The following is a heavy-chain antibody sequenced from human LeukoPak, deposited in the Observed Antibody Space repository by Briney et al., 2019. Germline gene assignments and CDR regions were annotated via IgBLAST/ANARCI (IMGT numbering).Heavy chain of an antibody. V-gene: IGHV3-30-3*02. J-gene: IGHJ4*02. CDR3: AKSRSAAGYDYFDY. D-gene: IGHD6-13*01. CDR1: GFTFSSYA. Sequence: PGRSLRLSCAASGFTFSSYAMHWVRQAPGKGLEWVAVISYDGSNKYYADSVKGRFTISRDNSKNTLYLQMNSLRAEDTAVYYCAKSRSAAGYDYFDYWGQGTLVTVSS. CDR2: ISYDGSNK.